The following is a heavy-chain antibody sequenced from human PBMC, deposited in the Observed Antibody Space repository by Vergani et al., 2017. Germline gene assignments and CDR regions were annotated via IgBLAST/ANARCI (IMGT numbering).Heavy chain of an antibody. V-gene: IGHV1-18*01. J-gene: IGHJ5*02. Sequence: QVQLVKSGAEVKKPGASVKVSCKASGYTFTSYGISWVRQAPGQGLEWMGWISAYNGNTYYAQKLQGRVTMTTDTSTSTAYMEMRSLRSDDTAVYYCARAGVGLLAAAGTGNWFDPWGQGTLVTVSS. D-gene: IGHD6-13*01. CDR3: ARAGVGLLAAAGTGNWFDP. CDR1: GYTFTSYG. CDR2: ISAYNGNT.